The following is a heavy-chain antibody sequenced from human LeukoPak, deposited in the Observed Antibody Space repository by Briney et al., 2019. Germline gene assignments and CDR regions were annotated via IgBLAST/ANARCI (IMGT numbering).Heavy chain of an antibody. D-gene: IGHD2-21*01. J-gene: IGHJ4*02. CDR2: MNPNSGNT. Sequence: ASVKVSCKPSGYTFTSYDINWVRQATGQGLEWMGWMNPNSGNTGYAQTLQGRVTMTRNTSISTAYMYLSNPRYDDTAVYYCARVAGNCGGDCYRLLYWGQGTLVTVSS. CDR3: ARVAGNCGGDCYRLLY. V-gene: IGHV1-8*01. CDR1: GYTFTSYD.